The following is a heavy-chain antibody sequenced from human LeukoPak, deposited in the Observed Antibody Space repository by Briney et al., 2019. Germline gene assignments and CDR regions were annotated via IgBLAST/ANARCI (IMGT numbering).Heavy chain of an antibody. V-gene: IGHV1-46*01. Sequence: GASVKVSCKASGYTFTSYYMHWVRQAPGQGLEWMGIINPSGGSTSYAQKFQGRVTITRNTSISTAYMELSSLRSEDTAVYYCARGKWFGELLSYYYYYYMDVWGKGTTVTVSS. CDR3: ARGKWFGELLSYYYYYYMDV. J-gene: IGHJ6*03. CDR1: GYTFTSYY. CDR2: INPSGGST. D-gene: IGHD3-10*01.